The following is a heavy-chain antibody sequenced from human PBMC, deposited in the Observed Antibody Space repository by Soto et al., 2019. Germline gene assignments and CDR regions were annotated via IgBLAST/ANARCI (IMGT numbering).Heavy chain of an antibody. CDR3: ARLDWNDEDY. CDR2: IYYSGST. V-gene: IGHV4-39*01. D-gene: IGHD1-1*01. CDR1: GGSISSSSYY. J-gene: IGHJ4*02. Sequence: TSETLSLTCTVSGGSISSSSYYWGWIRQPPGKGLEWIGSIYYSGSTYYNPSLKSRVTISVDTSKNQFSLKLSSVTAADTAVYYCARLDWNDEDYWGQGTLVTVSS.